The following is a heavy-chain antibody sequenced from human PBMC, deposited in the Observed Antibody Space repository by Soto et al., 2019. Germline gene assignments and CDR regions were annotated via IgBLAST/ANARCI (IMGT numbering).Heavy chain of an antibody. Sequence: QVHLAESGGGVVQPGGSLSLSCEASGFMFSSYAMHWVRQAPGKGLEWVAVITYDGSNRYDVDSAKGRFAISRDNSKNTLYLQIKSLRLEVTAVYYCARGSYLDRAVGSWGQWTMFTVSS. CDR1: GFMFSSYA. CDR3: ARGSYLDRAVGS. CDR2: ITYDGSNR. D-gene: IGHD5-18*01. J-gene: IGHJ3*01. V-gene: IGHV3-30*09.